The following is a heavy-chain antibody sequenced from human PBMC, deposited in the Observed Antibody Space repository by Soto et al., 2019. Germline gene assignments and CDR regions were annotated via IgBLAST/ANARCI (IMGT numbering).Heavy chain of an antibody. Sequence: QVQLVQSGAEVMKPGSSVKVSCKASGGTFSSYAISWVRQAPGQGLEWMGGIIPIFGTANYAQKFQGRVTITADKSTSTAYMELSSLRSEDTAVYYCARRAVGYFDWSVFDYWGQGTLVTVSS. CDR1: GGTFSSYA. J-gene: IGHJ4*02. V-gene: IGHV1-69*06. CDR3: ARRAVGYFDWSVFDY. D-gene: IGHD3-9*01. CDR2: IIPIFGTA.